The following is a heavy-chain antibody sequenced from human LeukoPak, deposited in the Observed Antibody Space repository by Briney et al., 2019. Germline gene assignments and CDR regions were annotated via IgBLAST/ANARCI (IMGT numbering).Heavy chain of an antibody. Sequence: GGSLRLSCAASGFTFSSYGMHWVRQAPGKGLEWVSHISSSSSTIYYADSVKGRFTISRDNAKNSLSLQVNSLRAEDTAVYYCARVSRITMVRGVRGYDYWGQGTLVTVSS. V-gene: IGHV3-48*01. J-gene: IGHJ4*02. CDR2: ISSSSSTI. CDR3: ARVSRITMVRGVRGYDY. D-gene: IGHD3-10*01. CDR1: GFTFSSYG.